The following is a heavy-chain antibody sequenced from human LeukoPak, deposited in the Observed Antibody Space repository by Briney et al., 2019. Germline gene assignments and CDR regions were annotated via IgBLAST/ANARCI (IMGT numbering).Heavy chain of an antibody. V-gene: IGHV1-18*01. CDR3: ARDLRRYDSSGYYYY. CDR2: ISAYNGNT. Sequence: ASVKVSCKASGYTFTSYGISWVRQAPGQGLEWMGPISAYNGNTNYAQKLQGRVTMTTDTSTSTAYMELRSLRSDDTAVYYCARDLRRYDSSGYYYYWGQGTLVTVSS. D-gene: IGHD3-22*01. CDR1: GYTFTSYG. J-gene: IGHJ4*02.